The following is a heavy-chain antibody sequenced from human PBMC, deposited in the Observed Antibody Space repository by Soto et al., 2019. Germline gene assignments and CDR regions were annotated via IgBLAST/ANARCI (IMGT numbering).Heavy chain of an antibody. Sequence: SETLSLTCTVSGGSISSSSYYWGWIRQPPGKGLEWIGSIYYSGSTYYNPSLKSRVTISVETSKNQFSLKLSSLTAADTAVYYCARLLMWFGGIPGGPYGMDVWGQGTTVTVSS. J-gene: IGHJ6*02. CDR3: ARLLMWFGGIPGGPYGMDV. CDR2: IYYSGST. CDR1: GGSISSSSYY. V-gene: IGHV4-39*01. D-gene: IGHD3-10*01.